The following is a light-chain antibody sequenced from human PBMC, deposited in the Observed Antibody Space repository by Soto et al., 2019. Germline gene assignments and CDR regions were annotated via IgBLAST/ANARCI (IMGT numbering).Light chain of an antibody. J-gene: IGKJ1*01. Sequence: DIQMTQSPSSLSASVGDRVTITCQASQDISNYLNWYQQKPGKAPKLLIYDASNLETGVPSRFSGRGSGTDFTFTISSLQPEDIATYYCQQYDNPPPWTFGQGTKVEIK. CDR3: QQYDNPPPWT. CDR1: QDISNY. V-gene: IGKV1-33*01. CDR2: DAS.